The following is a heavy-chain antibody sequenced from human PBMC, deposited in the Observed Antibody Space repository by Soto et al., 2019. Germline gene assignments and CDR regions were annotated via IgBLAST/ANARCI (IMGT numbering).Heavy chain of an antibody. CDR1: GFTFGDYA. D-gene: IGHD2-15*01. CDR3: IRLALPAATPFSFYYYIDV. Sequence: GGSLRLSCTASGFTFGDYAMSWFRQAPGKGLEWVGFIRSKAYGGTTEYAASVKGRFTISRDDSKSIAYLQMNSLKTEDTAVYYCIRLALPAATPFSFYYYIDVWGKGTTVTVSS. CDR2: IRSKAYGGTT. J-gene: IGHJ6*03. V-gene: IGHV3-49*03.